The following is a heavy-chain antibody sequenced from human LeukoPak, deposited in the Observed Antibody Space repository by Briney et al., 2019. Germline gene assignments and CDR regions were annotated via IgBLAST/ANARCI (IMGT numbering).Heavy chain of an antibody. V-gene: IGHV1-24*01. CDR1: GYTLTELS. J-gene: IGHJ4*02. D-gene: IGHD3-22*01. Sequence: ASVKVSCKVSGYTLTELSMHWMRQAPGKGLEWMGGFDPEDGETIYAQKFQGRVTMTEDTSTDTAYMELSSLRSEDTAVYYCATDLVVGTMIVGNVWGQGTLVTVSS. CDR2: FDPEDGET. CDR3: ATDLVVGTMIVGNV.